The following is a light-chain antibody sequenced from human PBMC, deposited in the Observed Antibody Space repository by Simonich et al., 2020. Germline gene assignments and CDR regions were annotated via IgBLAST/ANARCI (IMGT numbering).Light chain of an antibody. V-gene: IGLV2-23*01. CDR1: SSGVGSYNL. Sequence: QSALTQPASVSGSPGQSITISCTGTSSGVGSYNLVSWYQQHPGKAPKLMIYEGSKRPTGVSNSFSGSKSGNTASLTISGLQAEDEADYYCCSYAGSSTLVFGGGTKLTVL. J-gene: IGLJ3*02. CDR3: CSYAGSSTLV. CDR2: EGS.